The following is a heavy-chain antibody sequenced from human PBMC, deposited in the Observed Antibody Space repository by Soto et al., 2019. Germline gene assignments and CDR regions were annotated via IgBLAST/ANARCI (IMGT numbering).Heavy chain of an antibody. J-gene: IGHJ6*03. V-gene: IGHV6-1*01. CDR1: GDIDSSEGAA. Sequence: LSRTSASCGDIDSSEGAASKWIRLSPSRGLEWLARTYYRSRWYNDYAVSVRSRITVNPDTSKNQFSLQLTSVTPEDTAVYYCAGTTSHQWYYMDVWGKGTTVTVSS. CDR2: TYYRSRWYN. CDR3: AGTTSHQWYYMDV. D-gene: IGHD1-7*01.